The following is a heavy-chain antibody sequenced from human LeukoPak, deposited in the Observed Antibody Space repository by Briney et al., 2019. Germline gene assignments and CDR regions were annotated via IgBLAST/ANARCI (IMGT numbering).Heavy chain of an antibody. CDR2: IRQDGSEK. Sequence: GGSLRLSCAASGVTFSSYWMSWVRQAPAKGLEWVANIRQDGSEKYYVDSVKGRFTISRDNAKNSLYLQMNSLRAEDTAVYYCAREMTTVTFYYMDVWGKGTTVTVSS. CDR3: AREMTTVTFYYMDV. V-gene: IGHV3-7*01. CDR1: GVTFSSYW. D-gene: IGHD4-17*01. J-gene: IGHJ6*03.